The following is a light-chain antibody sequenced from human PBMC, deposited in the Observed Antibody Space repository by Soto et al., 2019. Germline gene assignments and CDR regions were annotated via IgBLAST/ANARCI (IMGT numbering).Light chain of an antibody. CDR3: QQYNNWPRAT. V-gene: IGKV4-1*01. CDR1: QSVLYSPNNKNY. CDR2: WAS. Sequence: DIVMTQSPDSLAVSLGERATINCKSSQSVLYSPNNKNYLAWYQHKPGQPPKMLIYWASIRESGVPDRFSGSGSGTDFTLTISSLQSEDSAIYYCQQYNNWPRATFGGGTKVDIK. J-gene: IGKJ4*01.